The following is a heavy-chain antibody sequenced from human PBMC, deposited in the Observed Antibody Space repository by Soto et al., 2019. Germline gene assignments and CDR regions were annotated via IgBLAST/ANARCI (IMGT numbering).Heavy chain of an antibody. V-gene: IGHV3-30*04. D-gene: IGHD2-2*01. CDR2: IAYDGRNK. J-gene: IGHJ6*02. Sequence: PGGSLRLSCAASGFTFSSYAMHWVRQAPGKGLEWVAVIAYDGRNKYYADSVKGRFTISRDNSKNTLYLQMNSLRAEDTAVYYCARGTRAVPAANSHYYYSYGMDVWGQGTTVTVSS. CDR1: GFTFSSYA. CDR3: ARGTRAVPAANSHYYYSYGMDV.